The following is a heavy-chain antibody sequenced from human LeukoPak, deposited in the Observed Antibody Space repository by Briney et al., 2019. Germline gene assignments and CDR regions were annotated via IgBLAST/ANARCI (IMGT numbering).Heavy chain of an antibody. CDR1: GSTFSNDA. Sequence: PGRSLRLSCAASGSTFSNDAMHWVRQAPGKGLEWVSSISSSSSYIYYADSVKGRFTISRDNAKNSLYLQMNSLRAEDTAVYYCARGPLANYYDSSGPGDYFDYWGQGTLVTVSS. J-gene: IGHJ4*02. D-gene: IGHD3-22*01. CDR2: ISSSSSYI. CDR3: ARGPLANYYDSSGPGDYFDY. V-gene: IGHV3-21*01.